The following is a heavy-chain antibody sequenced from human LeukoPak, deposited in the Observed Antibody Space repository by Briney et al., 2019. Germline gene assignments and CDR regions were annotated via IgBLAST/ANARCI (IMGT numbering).Heavy chain of an antibody. J-gene: IGHJ4*02. V-gene: IGHV3-23*01. Sequence: GGSLRLSCAASGFPFCTYAMKWVRQAPGKGLEWVSVITGSGGFTQYADSVKGRFTISRDNSKNTVYLQMNSLRVEDTALYYCVRSLDYWGQGTLVTVSS. CDR2: ITGSGGFT. CDR1: GFPFCTYA. CDR3: VRSLDY.